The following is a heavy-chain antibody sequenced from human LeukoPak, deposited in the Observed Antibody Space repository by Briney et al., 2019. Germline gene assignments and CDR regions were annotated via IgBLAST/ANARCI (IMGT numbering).Heavy chain of an antibody. CDR3: ARDVGY. CDR2: IYSGGST. V-gene: IGHV3-53*01. CDR1: GLTVSNNY. J-gene: IGHJ4*02. D-gene: IGHD1-26*01. Sequence: GGSLRLSCAVSGLTVSNNYMSWVRQAPGKGLEWVSVIYSGGSTYYADSVKGRFTISRDNSKNTVYLQMNSLRDEDTAVYYCARDVGYWGQGTLVTVSS.